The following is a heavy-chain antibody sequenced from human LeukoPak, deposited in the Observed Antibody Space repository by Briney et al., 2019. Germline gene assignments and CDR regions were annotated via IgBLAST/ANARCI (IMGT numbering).Heavy chain of an antibody. CDR2: ISGSGGST. V-gene: IGHV3-23*01. CDR3: AKGVYYDSSGPYYFDY. Sequence: GGSLRLSCAASGFTFSSYAMSWVRQAPGKGLEWVSAISGSGGSTYYADSVKGRFTISRDNSKNTLYLQMNSLRAEDTAVYYCAKGVYYDSSGPYYFDYWGQGTLVTVSS. D-gene: IGHD3-22*01. J-gene: IGHJ4*02. CDR1: GFTFSSYA.